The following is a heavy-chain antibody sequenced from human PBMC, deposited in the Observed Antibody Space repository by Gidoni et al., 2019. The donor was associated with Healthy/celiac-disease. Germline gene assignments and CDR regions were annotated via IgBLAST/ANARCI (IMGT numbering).Heavy chain of an antibody. D-gene: IGHD2-2*01. V-gene: IGHV4-61*01. CDR2: IYYSGST. J-gene: IGHJ4*02. CDR1: GGSVSSGSYY. Sequence: QVQLQESGPGLVKPSETLSLTCTVSGGSVSSGSYYWSWIRQPPGKGLEWIGYIYYSGSTNYNPSLKSRVTISVDTSKNQFSLKLSSVTAADTAVYYCARVPADGVVVPAADYYFDYWGQGTLVTVSS. CDR3: ARVPADGVVVPAADYYFDY.